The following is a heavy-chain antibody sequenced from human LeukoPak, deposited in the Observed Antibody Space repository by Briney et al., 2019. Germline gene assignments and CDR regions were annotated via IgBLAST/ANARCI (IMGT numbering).Heavy chain of an antibody. V-gene: IGHV4-4*07. CDR3: AREQWLAFDY. CDR2: IYTNWTT. J-gene: IGHJ4*02. CDR1: GGSISGDY. Sequence: SETLSLTCAVSGGSISGDYWSWIRQPAEKGLEWIGRIYTNWTTYYSPSLKSRVTMSVDTSKNQFSLKLSSVTAADTAVYYCAREQWLAFDYWGQGTLVTVSS. D-gene: IGHD6-19*01.